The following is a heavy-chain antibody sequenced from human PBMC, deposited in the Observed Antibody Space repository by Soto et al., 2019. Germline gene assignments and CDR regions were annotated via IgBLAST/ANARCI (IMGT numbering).Heavy chain of an antibody. D-gene: IGHD5-12*01. Sequence: SVKVSCKASGGSFSNYAISWVRRAPGQGLEWMGAIIPIFGVPNYAQNFRGRVAITADDSTSTAYMELSSLTSEDTATYFCARDVDSGYESPNYNYYGMAVWGQGTTVTVSS. CDR2: IIPIFGVP. CDR3: ARDVDSGYESPNYNYYGMAV. CDR1: GGSFSNYA. V-gene: IGHV1-69*13. J-gene: IGHJ6*02.